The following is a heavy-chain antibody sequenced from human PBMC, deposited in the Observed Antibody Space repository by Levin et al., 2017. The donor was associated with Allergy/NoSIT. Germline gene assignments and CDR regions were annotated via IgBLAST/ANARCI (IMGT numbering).Heavy chain of an antibody. CDR3: ARVYAEYFDILTGYYPGRYYFDY. CDR1: GGSISSGDYY. J-gene: IGHJ4*02. CDR2: IFYSGST. D-gene: IGHD3-9*01. Sequence: SQTLSLTCTVSGGSISSGDYYWSWIRQPPGKGLEWIGYIFYSGSTYYNPSLKSRLTISVDTSKNQFSLKLSSLTAADPAVYYCARVYAEYFDILTGYYPGRYYFDYWGQGTLVTVSS. V-gene: IGHV4-30-4*01.